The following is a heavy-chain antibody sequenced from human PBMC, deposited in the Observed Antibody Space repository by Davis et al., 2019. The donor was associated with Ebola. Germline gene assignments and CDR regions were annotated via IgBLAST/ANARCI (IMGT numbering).Heavy chain of an antibody. D-gene: IGHD1-26*01. Sequence: GESLKISCAASGFTFSSYLMHWVRQAPGKGLEWVSTLGTSADTYYADSVKGRFTISRDNSKNTLYLQMNGLRVDDTAIYYCAKDTSNIWFDIWGQGTMVTVSS. CDR2: LGTSADT. CDR1: GFTFSSYL. V-gene: IGHV3-23*01. J-gene: IGHJ3*02. CDR3: AKDTSNIWFDI.